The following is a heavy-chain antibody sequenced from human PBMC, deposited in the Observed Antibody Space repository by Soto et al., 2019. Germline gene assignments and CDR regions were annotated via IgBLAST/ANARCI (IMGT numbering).Heavy chain of an antibody. CDR1: GFTFTSSA. Sequence: SVKVSCKASGFTFTSSAMQWVRQARGQRLEWIGWIVVGSGNTNYAQKFQERVTITRDMSTSTAYMELSSLRSEDTAVYYCAASSAEQWEPEAYDIWGQGTMVTVSS. J-gene: IGHJ3*02. CDR3: AASSAEQWEPEAYDI. D-gene: IGHD1-26*01. V-gene: IGHV1-58*02. CDR2: IVVGSGNT.